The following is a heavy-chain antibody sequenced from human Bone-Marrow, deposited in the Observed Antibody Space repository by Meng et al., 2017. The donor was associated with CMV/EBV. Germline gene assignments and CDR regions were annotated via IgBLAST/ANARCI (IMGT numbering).Heavy chain of an antibody. D-gene: IGHD2-2*01. V-gene: IGHV3-21*01. CDR1: GFTFSSYS. Sequence: GEFLKISCAASGFTFSSYSMNWVRQAPGKGLEWVSSISSSSSYIYYADSVKGRFTISRDNAKNSLYLQMNSLRAEDTAVYYCAVVPAATRFYYYYGMDVWGQRNTVNVDS. J-gene: IGHJ6*01. CDR2: ISSSSSYI. CDR3: AVVPAATRFYYYYGMDV.